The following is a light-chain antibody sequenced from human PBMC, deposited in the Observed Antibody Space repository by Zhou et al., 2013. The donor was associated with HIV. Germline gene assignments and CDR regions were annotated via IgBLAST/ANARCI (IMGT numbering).Light chain of an antibody. V-gene: IGKV1-5*03. J-gene: IGKJ1*01. CDR1: QSIGRW. CDR2: KAS. Sequence: DILVTQSPLTLSSNVGDRVVITCRASQSIGRWLAWYQKKPGKALKLLIYKASNLQSGVPSRFSGRGAETEFNLTIDGLQEDDFATYFCQQYDNLWTFGQGTTV. CDR3: QQYDNLWT.